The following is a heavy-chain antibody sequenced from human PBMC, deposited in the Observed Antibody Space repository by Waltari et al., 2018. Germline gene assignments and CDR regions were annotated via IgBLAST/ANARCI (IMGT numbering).Heavy chain of an antibody. CDR2: IIPILGTA. J-gene: IGHJ3*02. V-gene: IGHV1-69*05. D-gene: IGHD3-16*01. Sequence: QVQLVQSGAEVKKPGSSVKVSCKASGGTFSSYAISWVRQAPGQGLEWMGGIIPILGTANYAQKFQGRVTITTDESTSTAYMELSSLRSEDTAVYYCARNLKRRGKNDAFDIWGQGTMVTVSS. CDR3: ARNLKRRGKNDAFDI. CDR1: GGTFSSYA.